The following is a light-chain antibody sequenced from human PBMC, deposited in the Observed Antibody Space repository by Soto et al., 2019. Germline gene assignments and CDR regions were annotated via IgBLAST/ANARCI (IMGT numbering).Light chain of an antibody. Sequence: GQSVTISCTGTSSDVGGYNYVSWYQQHPGKAPKLMIYEVNKRPSGVPDRFSGSKSGYTASLTVYGLQAEDEADYYCSSYAGSNNFVFGTGTKVTVL. J-gene: IGLJ1*01. V-gene: IGLV2-8*01. CDR1: SSDVGGYNY. CDR3: SSYAGSNNFV. CDR2: EVN.